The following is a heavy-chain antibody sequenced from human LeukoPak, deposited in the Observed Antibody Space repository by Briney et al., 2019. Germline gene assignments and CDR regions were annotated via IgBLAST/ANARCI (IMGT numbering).Heavy chain of an antibody. J-gene: IGHJ4*02. CDR3: ATDYSSSWYFDY. CDR1: GYTLTELS. Sequence: ASVKVSCKVSGYTLTELSMHWVRQAPGKGLEGMGGFDPEDGETIYAQKFQGRVTMTEDTSTDTAYMELSSLRSEDTAVYYCATDYSSSWYFDYWGQGTLVTVSS. CDR2: FDPEDGET. V-gene: IGHV1-24*01. D-gene: IGHD6-13*01.